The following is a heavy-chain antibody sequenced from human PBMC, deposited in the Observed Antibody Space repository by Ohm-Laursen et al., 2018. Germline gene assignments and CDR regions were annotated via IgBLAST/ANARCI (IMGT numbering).Heavy chain of an antibody. CDR1: GFIFSSFG. V-gene: IGHV3-30*03. Sequence: SLRLSCAASGFIFSSFGMHWVRQAPGKGLEWVALISNDGSNKYYADSVKGRFTISGDNSKNTLNLQMNSLRTEDTAVYYCAGDPVDADTFDYWGQGTLVTVSS. J-gene: IGHJ4*02. CDR2: ISNDGSNK. CDR3: AGDPVDADTFDY.